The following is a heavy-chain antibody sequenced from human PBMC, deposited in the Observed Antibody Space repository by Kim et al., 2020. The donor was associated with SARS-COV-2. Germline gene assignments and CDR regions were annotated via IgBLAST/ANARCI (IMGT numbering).Heavy chain of an antibody. Sequence: SQKFQGRVTITRDTSASTAYMELSSLRSEDTAVYYCARDPEAKWLLYFDYWGQGTLVTVSS. V-gene: IGHV1-3*01. D-gene: IGHD5-12*01. J-gene: IGHJ4*02. CDR3: ARDPEAKWLLYFDY.